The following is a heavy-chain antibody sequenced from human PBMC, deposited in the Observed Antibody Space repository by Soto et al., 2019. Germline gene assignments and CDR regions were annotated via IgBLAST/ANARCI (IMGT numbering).Heavy chain of an antibody. V-gene: IGHV4-39*01. CDR1: GDSINSTTYY. J-gene: IGHJ6*03. D-gene: IGHD3-16*01. CDR2: IYYSGTT. Sequence: SETLSLTCSVSGDSINSTTYYWGWFRQPPGQGLEWIGSIYYSGTTYYNPSLKSRVTISVDTSRNQFSLKLTSVTAADTAVYYCARLWLYYYYMDVWGTGTTVTVSS. CDR3: ARLWLYYYYMDV.